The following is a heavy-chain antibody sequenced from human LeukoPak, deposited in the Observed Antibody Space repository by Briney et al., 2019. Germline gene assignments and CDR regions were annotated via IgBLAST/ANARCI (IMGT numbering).Heavy chain of an antibody. V-gene: IGHV1-69*06. Sequence: SVKVSCKASGYTFRSYGISWVRRAPGQGLEWMGGIIPIFGTANYAQKFQGRVTITADKSTSTAYMELSSLRSEDTAVYYCGGYDSSGYYSHWGQGTLVTVSS. CDR2: IIPIFGTA. J-gene: IGHJ4*02. D-gene: IGHD3-22*01. CDR1: GYTFRSYG. CDR3: GGYDSSGYYSH.